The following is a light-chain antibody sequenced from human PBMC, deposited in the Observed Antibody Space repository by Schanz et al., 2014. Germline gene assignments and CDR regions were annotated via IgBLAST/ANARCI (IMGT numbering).Light chain of an antibody. J-gene: IGLJ3*02. CDR3: SSYAGSNNLV. Sequence: QSALTQPASVSGSPGQSITISCTGTSSDVGGYKYVSWYRQHPGKAPQLIIYNVSDRPSGVSNRFSGSKSGNTASLTISGLQAEDEADYYCSSYAGSNNLVFGGGTKLTVL. V-gene: IGLV2-14*01. CDR2: NVS. CDR1: SSDVGGYKY.